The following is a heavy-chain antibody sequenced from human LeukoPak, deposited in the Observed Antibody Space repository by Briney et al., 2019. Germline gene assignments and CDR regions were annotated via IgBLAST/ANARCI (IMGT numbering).Heavy chain of an antibody. J-gene: IGHJ5*02. CDR2: LNWNGGST. Sequence: GGSLRLSCAASGFTFADYGMSWVRHAPGKGLEWVSRLNWNGGSTGYADSVKGRFTISRDNAKNSLDLQMNSLRAEDTALYHCARTWPGIAAAGETYWFDPWGQGTLVTVSS. CDR1: GFTFADYG. CDR3: ARTWPGIAAAGETYWFDP. D-gene: IGHD6-13*01. V-gene: IGHV3-20*01.